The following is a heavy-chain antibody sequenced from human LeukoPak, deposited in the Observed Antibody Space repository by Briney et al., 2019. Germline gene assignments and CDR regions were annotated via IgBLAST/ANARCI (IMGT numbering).Heavy chain of an antibody. J-gene: IGHJ4*02. CDR2: INPNSGGT. CDR1: GYTFTGYY. D-gene: IGHD3-22*01. Sequence: ASVKVSCKASGYTFTGYYMHWVRQAPGQGLEWMGWINPNSGGTNYAQRFQGRVSMTRDTSISTAYMELSRLRSDDTAVYYCASSITMIVVVTPAPNFDYWGQGTLVTVSS. CDR3: ASSITMIVVVTPAPNFDY. V-gene: IGHV1-2*02.